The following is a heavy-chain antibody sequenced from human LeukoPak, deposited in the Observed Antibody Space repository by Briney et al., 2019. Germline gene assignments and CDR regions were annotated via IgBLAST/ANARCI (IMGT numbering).Heavy chain of an antibody. CDR3: AKDIGIAVAGTYYYYYGMDV. CDR2: ISYDGSNK. Sequence: PGGFLRLSCAASGFTFSSYGMQWVRQAPGKGLEWVAVISYDGSNKYYADSVKGRFTISRDNSKNTLYLQMNSLRAEGTAVYYCAKDIGIAVAGTYYYYYGMDVWGQGTTVTVSS. V-gene: IGHV3-30*18. J-gene: IGHJ6*02. CDR1: GFTFSSYG. D-gene: IGHD6-19*01.